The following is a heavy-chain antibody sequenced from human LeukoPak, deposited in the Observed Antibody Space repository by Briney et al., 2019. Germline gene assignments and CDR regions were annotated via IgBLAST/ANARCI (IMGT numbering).Heavy chain of an antibody. V-gene: IGHV1-2*02. Sequence: ASVKVSCKASGYTFTGYYMHWVRQAPGQGLEWMGWINPNSGGTNYAQKFQGRVTMTRDTSISTAYMELSRLRSDDTAVYYCARDLNEQPSKPEDYWGQGTLVTVSS. CDR1: GYTFTGYY. J-gene: IGHJ4*02. D-gene: IGHD1-1*01. CDR3: ARDLNEQPSKPEDY. CDR2: INPNSGGT.